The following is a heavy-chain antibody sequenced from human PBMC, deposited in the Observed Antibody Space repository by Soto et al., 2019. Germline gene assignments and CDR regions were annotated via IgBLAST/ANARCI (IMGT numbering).Heavy chain of an antibody. CDR2: INPSGGST. D-gene: IGHD6-19*01. V-gene: IGHV1-46*01. CDR3: ARDKGSGWYEYDY. CDR1: GYTFTSYY. Sequence: GASVKVSCKASGYTFTSYYMHWVRHAPGQGPEWMGIINPSGGSTSYAQKFQGRVTMTRDTSTSTVYMELRSLRSDDTAVYYCARDKGSGWYEYDYWGQGTLVTVSS. J-gene: IGHJ4*02.